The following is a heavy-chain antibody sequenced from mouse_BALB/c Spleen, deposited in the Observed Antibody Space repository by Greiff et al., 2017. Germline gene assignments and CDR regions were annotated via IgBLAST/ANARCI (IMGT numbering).Heavy chain of an antibody. CDR3: ARDIYYDYDDAMDY. V-gene: IGHV5-6-5*01. Sequence: EVKVVESGGGLVKPGGSLKLSCAASGFTFSSYAMSWVRQTPEKRLEWVASISSGGSTYYPDSVKGRFTISRDNARNILYLQMSSLRSEDTAMYYCARDIYYDYDDAMDYWGQGTSVTVSS. D-gene: IGHD2-4*01. CDR1: GFTFSSYA. J-gene: IGHJ4*01. CDR2: ISSGGST.